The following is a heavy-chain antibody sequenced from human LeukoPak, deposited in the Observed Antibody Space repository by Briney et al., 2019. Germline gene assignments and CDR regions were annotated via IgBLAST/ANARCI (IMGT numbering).Heavy chain of an antibody. Sequence: GTLSLTCAVSGGSISSSNWWSWVRQPPGKGLEWVSAISGSGGSTYYADSVKGRFTISRDNSKNTLYLQMNSLRAEDTAVYYCAKDRYYYDSSGYSPFDYWGQGTLVTVSS. V-gene: IGHV3-23*01. J-gene: IGHJ4*02. CDR2: ISGSGGST. CDR1: GGSISSSN. D-gene: IGHD3-22*01. CDR3: AKDRYYYDSSGYSPFDY.